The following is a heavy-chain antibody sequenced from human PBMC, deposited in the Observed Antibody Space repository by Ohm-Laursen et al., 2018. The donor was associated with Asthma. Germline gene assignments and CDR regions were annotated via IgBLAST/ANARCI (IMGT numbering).Heavy chain of an antibody. V-gene: IGHV2-5*02. CDR3: AHDSNWVIDY. Sequence: TQTLTLTCSFSGFSLSTSGVAVGWIRQPPGKALEWLALIHWDDTKRYSPSLNNRLTIIKDASKNQVVLIMTDMDPVDTGTYYCAHDSNWVIDYWGQGTLVTVSS. D-gene: IGHD7-27*01. CDR1: GFSLSTSGVA. J-gene: IGHJ4*02. CDR2: IHWDDTK.